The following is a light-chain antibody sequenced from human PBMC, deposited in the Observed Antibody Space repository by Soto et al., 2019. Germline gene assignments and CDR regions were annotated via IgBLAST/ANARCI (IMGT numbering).Light chain of an antibody. CDR1: SSDVGGYNY. J-gene: IGLJ1*01. V-gene: IGLV2-11*01. CDR3: CSYAGSYTPLYV. Sequence: SALTKPRSVSGSPGQSVTISCTGTSSDVGGYNYVSWYQQHPGKAPKLMIYDVSKRPSGVPDRFSGSKSGNTASLTISGLQAEDEADYYCCSYAGSYTPLYVFGTGTKVTVL. CDR2: DVS.